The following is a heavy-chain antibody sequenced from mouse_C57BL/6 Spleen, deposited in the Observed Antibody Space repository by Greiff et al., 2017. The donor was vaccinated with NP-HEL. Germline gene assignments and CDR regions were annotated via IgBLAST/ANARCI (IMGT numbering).Heavy chain of an antibody. V-gene: IGHV6-3*01. CDR3: TAGAY. CDR1: GFTFSNYW. Sequence: EVKLVESGGGLVQPGGSMKLSCVASGFTFSNYWMNWVRQSPEKGLEWVAQIRLKSDNNATNYAESVKGRFTISRDDSKSSVYLQMNNLRAEDTGIYYCTAGAYWGQGTLVTVSA. CDR2: IRLKSDNNAT. J-gene: IGHJ3*01.